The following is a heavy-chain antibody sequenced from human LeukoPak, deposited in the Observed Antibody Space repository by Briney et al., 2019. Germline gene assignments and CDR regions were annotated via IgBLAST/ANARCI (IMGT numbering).Heavy chain of an antibody. CDR2: IKQDGSEK. Sequence: GGSLRLSCAASGFTFSSYSMNWVRQAPGKGLEWVANIKQDGSEKYYVDSVKGRFTISRDNAKNSLYLQMNSLRAEDTAVYYCARDSVVGIAVADVESGDFDYWGQGTLVTVSS. CDR3: ARDSVVGIAVADVESGDFDY. D-gene: IGHD6-19*01. V-gene: IGHV3-7*01. J-gene: IGHJ4*02. CDR1: GFTFSSYS.